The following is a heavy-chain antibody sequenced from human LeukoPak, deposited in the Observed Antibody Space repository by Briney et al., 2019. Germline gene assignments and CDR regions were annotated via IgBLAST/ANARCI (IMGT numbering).Heavy chain of an antibody. CDR2: MYYSVST. V-gene: IGHV4-59*01. D-gene: IGHD3-22*01. J-gene: IGHJ5*02. CDR3: ARLRNYYDRSGYKQLWFDP. Sequence: SETLSLTCTVSGGSLSSYHWSWIRQRPGKGLEWIGNMYYSVSTNYNPSLRSRVTISVDTSKNQFSLKLSSVTAADTAVYYCARLRNYYDRSGYKQLWFDPWGQGTLVTVSS. CDR1: GGSLSSYH.